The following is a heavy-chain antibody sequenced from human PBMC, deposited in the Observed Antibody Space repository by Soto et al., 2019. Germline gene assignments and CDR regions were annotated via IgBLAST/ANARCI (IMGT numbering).Heavy chain of an antibody. CDR2: TYYKSKWYN. D-gene: IGHD3-10*01. Sequence: SQTLSLTCAISGDSVSSNSAAWNWIRQSPSRGLEWLGRTYYKSKWYNDYAVSVKSRITINHDTSKNQFSLQLSSVTPEDTAVFYCVRERKYQLLSRYWFDSWGQGTLVTVSS. V-gene: IGHV6-1*01. CDR1: GDSVSSNSAA. J-gene: IGHJ5*01. CDR3: VRERKYQLLSRYWFDS.